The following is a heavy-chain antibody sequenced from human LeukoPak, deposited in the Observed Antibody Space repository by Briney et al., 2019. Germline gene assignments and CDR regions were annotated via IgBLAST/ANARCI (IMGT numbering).Heavy chain of an antibody. CDR3: ARERISMVRGAGDTFDV. CDR1: RDCVSSHSAS. CDR2: TYYRSKLYN. J-gene: IGHJ3*01. D-gene: IGHD3-10*01. Sequence: SQTLSLTRALSRDCVSSHSASWNWIKQPPSRGLEWLGRTYYRSKLYNDYAVSAKSRVTINTDTSKTQLSLQLNSVTPEDTAVYHCARERISMVRGAGDTFDVWGQGTVVTVS. V-gene: IGHV6-1*01.